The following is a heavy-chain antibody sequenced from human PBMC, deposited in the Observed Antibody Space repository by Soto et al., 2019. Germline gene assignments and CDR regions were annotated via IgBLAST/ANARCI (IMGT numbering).Heavy chain of an antibody. V-gene: IGHV4-31*01. D-gene: IGHD2-2*01. CDR1: GDSISSGGYY. J-gene: IGHJ5*02. CDR3: GRLNTLVVVPTAMGWFDP. Sequence: QVQLQESGPGLVKPSQTLSLTCTVSGDSISSGGYYWSWIRQSPGKGLEWIGYIFYSGYSYYNPYLKILLLISVATSTNHFSLRLSSVTAADTAVYYCGRLNTLVVVPTAMGWFDPWGQGALVTVSS. CDR2: IFYSGYS.